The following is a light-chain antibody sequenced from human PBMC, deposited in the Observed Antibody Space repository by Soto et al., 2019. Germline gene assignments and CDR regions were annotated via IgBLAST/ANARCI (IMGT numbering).Light chain of an antibody. CDR2: EVS. V-gene: IGLV2-14*01. CDR1: SSDIGAYNY. CDR3: NSRTSSSTYV. Sequence: QSVLTQPASLSGSPGQSIAISCTGTSSDIGAYNYVSWYQHHPGKAPKLIISEVSNRPSGVSDRFSGSKSGNTASLTISGLQAEDEADYYCNSRTSSSTYVFGTGTKVTVL. J-gene: IGLJ1*01.